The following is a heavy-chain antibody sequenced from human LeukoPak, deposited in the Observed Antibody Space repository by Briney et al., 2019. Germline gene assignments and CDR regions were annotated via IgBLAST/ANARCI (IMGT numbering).Heavy chain of an antibody. V-gene: IGHV4-38-2*02. CDR3: ARVLDYYGSGTRDFDY. CDR2: MYHSGTT. D-gene: IGHD3-10*01. J-gene: IGHJ4*02. Sequence: SETLSLTCTLTGYSIRSGHYWGWIRPPPGMGLEWIGSMYHSGTTSYNPSLKSRVTMAVDTSKNQFSLELTSVTAADTAVYYCARVLDYYGSGTRDFDYWGQGTLVTVSS. CDR1: GYSIRSGHY.